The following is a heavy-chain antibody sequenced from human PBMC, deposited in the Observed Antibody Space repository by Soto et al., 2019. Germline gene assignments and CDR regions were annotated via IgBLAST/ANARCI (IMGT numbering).Heavy chain of an antibody. J-gene: IGHJ4*02. CDR2: IIGGYST. CDR1: VFTFSSYA. D-gene: IGHD6-19*01. Sequence: GGSLRLSCAASVFTFSSYAMSWFRRAPGKGLKWVSSIIGGYSTYYADSVRGRFPISRDNSKNSLYLHMNILTAEAAAVYYCPRGYSSGCSEGYCAYWGEGTRVTVPS. CDR3: PRGYSSGCSEGYCAY. V-gene: IGHV3-23*01.